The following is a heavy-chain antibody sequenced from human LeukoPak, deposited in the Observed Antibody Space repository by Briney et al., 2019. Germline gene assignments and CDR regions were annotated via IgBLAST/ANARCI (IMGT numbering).Heavy chain of an antibody. CDR2: ISYDGGDK. CDR3: ARSHSSGWYVAHGVGDSDYYMDV. Sequence: PGRSLRLSCAASRFNFNSYAMHWVRQAPGKGLEWVAVISYDGGDKSYADSVKGRFTISRDNSKNTLFLQMSSLRAEDTAVYFCARSHSSGWYVAHGVGDSDYYMDVGGKGTTVTVSS. V-gene: IGHV3-30*04. J-gene: IGHJ6*03. CDR1: RFNFNSYA. D-gene: IGHD6-19*01.